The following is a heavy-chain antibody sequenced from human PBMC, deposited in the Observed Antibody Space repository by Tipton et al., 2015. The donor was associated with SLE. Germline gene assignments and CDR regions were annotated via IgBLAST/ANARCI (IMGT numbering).Heavy chain of an antibody. Sequence: TLSLTCTVSGGSISSYYWSWIRQPPGKGLEWIGCIYHSGSTHYNPSLKSRVSISVDTSKNQFSLKLSSVTAADTAVYYCARVGSGVDYWGQGTLVTVSS. CDR3: ARVGSGVDY. CDR2: IYHSGST. CDR1: GGSISSYY. D-gene: IGHD3-10*01. J-gene: IGHJ4*02. V-gene: IGHV4-59*01.